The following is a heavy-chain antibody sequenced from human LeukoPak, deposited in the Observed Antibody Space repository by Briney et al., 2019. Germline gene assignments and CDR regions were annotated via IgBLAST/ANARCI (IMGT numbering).Heavy chain of an antibody. CDR1: GYTFTGYY. CDR3: ARTTNEWFSSQFDY. D-gene: IGHD3-3*01. CDR2: INPNSGGT. V-gene: IGHV1-2*02. Sequence: ASVKVSCKASGYTFTGYYMHWVRQAPGQGLEWMGWINPNSGGTNYAQKFQGRVTMTRDTSISTAYMELRSLRSDDTAVYYCARTTNEWFSSQFDYWGQGTLVTVSS. J-gene: IGHJ4*02.